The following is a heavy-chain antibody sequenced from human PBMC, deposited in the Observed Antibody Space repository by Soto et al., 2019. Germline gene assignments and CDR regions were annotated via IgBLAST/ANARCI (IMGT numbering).Heavy chain of an antibody. CDR1: GYTFTSYD. CDR3: ASGRSTLRPYWYFAL. D-gene: IGHD4-4*01. Sequence: QVQLVQSGAEVKKPGASVKVSCKASGYTFTSYDINWVRQANGQGLEWMGWMNPNSGNTGYAQKFQGRVTMPRNTSISTDYMELSSLRSEDTAVYYCASGRSTLRPYWYFALWGRGNLVTVSS. V-gene: IGHV1-8*01. J-gene: IGHJ2*01. CDR2: MNPNSGNT.